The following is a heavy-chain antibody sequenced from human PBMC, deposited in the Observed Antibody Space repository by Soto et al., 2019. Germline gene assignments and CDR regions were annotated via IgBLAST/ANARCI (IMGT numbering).Heavy chain of an antibody. J-gene: IGHJ4*02. CDR2: INHSGST. CDR1: GGSFSGYY. D-gene: IGHD6-13*01. V-gene: IGHV4-34*01. CDR3: ARGDSSRAEAGTFFDY. Sequence: QVQLQQWGAGLLKPSETLSLTCAVYGGSFSGYYWSWIRQPPGKGREWIGEINHSGSTNYNPSLKSRVTISVDTSKNQFSLKLSSVTAADTAVYYCARGDSSRAEAGTFFDYWGQGTLVTVSS.